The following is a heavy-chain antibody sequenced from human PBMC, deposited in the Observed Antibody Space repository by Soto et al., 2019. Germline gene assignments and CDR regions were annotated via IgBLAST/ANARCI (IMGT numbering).Heavy chain of an antibody. J-gene: IGHJ4*02. Sequence: QVQLVQSGAEVKKPGASVKVSCKASGYTFISYGISWVRQAPGQGLEWMGWISGYNGNTKYAQKLQGRVTMTTDTSTSKAYRELGGLRSDDTAVYYWARVLGAQIVDSGGKGTLVTVSS. V-gene: IGHV1-18*01. D-gene: IGHD1-26*01. CDR2: ISGYNGNT. CDR1: GYTFISYG. CDR3: ARVLGAQIVDS.